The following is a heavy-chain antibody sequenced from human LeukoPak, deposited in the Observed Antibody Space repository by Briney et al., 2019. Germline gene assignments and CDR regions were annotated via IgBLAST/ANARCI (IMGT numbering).Heavy chain of an antibody. J-gene: IGHJ3*02. Sequence: PGGSLRLSCAASGFAFRNYYMDWIRQAPGKGLEWVAYISNSGTIIYYAESVKGRFTISRDNAKNSLYLQMNSLRADDTAVYYCAGDGGWTFRIWGQGTKVTVSS. CDR2: ISNSGTII. CDR1: GFAFRNYY. V-gene: IGHV3-11*04. CDR3: AGDGGWTFRI. D-gene: IGHD5-24*01.